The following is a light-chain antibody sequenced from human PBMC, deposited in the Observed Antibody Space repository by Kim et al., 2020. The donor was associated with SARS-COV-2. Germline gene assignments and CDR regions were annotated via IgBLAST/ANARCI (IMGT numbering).Light chain of an antibody. CDR1: QIVSSSY. J-gene: IGKJ5*01. V-gene: IGKV3-20*01. Sequence: PGERATLSCRASQIVSSSYLAWYQQKVGQAPRLLIYAASSRATGIPDRFSGSGSGTDFTLTISRLEPEDFAVYYCQHYGSSPPFITFGQGHDWRLN. CDR3: QHYGSSPPFIT. CDR2: AAS.